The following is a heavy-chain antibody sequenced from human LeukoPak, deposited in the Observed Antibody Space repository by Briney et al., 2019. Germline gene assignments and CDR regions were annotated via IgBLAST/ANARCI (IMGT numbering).Heavy chain of an antibody. CDR1: GYTFTSYA. J-gene: IGHJ4*02. CDR2: INAGNGNT. D-gene: IGHD3-22*01. CDR3: ARAAYYYDSSGELDY. V-gene: IGHV1-3*01. Sequence: ASVKVSCKASGYTFTSYAMHWVRQAPGQRLEWMGWINAGNGNTKYSQKFQGRVTITRDTSASTAYMEQSSLRSEDTAVYYCARAAYYYDSSGELDYWGQGTLVTVSS.